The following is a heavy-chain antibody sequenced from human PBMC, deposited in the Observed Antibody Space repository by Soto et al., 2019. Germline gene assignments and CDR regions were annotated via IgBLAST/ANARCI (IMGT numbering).Heavy chain of an antibody. CDR2: IYHSGST. J-gene: IGHJ4*02. V-gene: IGHV4-38-2*01. Sequence: SETLSLTCAVSGYSISSGYYWGWIRQPPGKGLEWIGSIYHSGSTYYNPSLKSRVTISVDTSKNQFSLRLSSVTAADTAVYYCARHYLGGLGVVIIPSWLDYWDQGTMVTVSS. CDR1: GYSISSGYY. D-gene: IGHD3-3*01. CDR3: ARHYLGGLGVVIIPSWLDY.